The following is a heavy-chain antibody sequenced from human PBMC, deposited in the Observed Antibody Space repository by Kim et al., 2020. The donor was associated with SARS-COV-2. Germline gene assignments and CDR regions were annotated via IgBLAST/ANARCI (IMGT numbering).Heavy chain of an antibody. D-gene: IGHD2-2*01. CDR2: IYYSGST. V-gene: IGHV4-59*01. J-gene: IGHJ5*02. Sequence: SETLSLTCTVSGGSISSYYWSWIRQPPGKGLEWIGYIYYSGSTNYNPSLKSRVTISVDTSKNQFSLKLSSVTAADTAVYYCARDNIVVVPAAIRWFDPLG. CDR1: GGSISSYY. CDR3: ARDNIVVVPAAIRWFDP.